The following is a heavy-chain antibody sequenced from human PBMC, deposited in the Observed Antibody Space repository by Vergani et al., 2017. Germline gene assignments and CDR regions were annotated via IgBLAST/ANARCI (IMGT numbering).Heavy chain of an antibody. J-gene: IGHJ4*02. CDR3: AKDVAIVVVPAAIGFGY. CDR2: ISGSGCST. D-gene: IGHD2-2*01. CDR1: GFTFSSYA. V-gene: IGHV3-23*01. Sequence: EVQLLESGGGLVQPGGSLRLSCAASGFTFSSYAMSWVRQAPGKGLEWVSAISGSGCSTYYADSGKGRFTISRDNSKNTLYLQMNSLRAEDTAVYYCAKDVAIVVVPAAIGFGYWGQGTLVTVSS.